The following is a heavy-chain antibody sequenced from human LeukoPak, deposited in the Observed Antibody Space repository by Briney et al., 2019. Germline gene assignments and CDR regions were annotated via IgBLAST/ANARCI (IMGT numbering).Heavy chain of an antibody. CDR3: ASMVRGPGGY. Sequence: SETLSLTCAVYGGSFSGYYWSWIRQPPGKGLEWIGEINHSGSTNYNPSLKSRVTISVDTSKNQFSLKLSSVTAADTAVYYCASMVRGPGGYWGQGTLVTVSS. CDR1: GGSFSGYY. CDR2: INHSGST. V-gene: IGHV4-34*01. D-gene: IGHD3-10*01. J-gene: IGHJ4*02.